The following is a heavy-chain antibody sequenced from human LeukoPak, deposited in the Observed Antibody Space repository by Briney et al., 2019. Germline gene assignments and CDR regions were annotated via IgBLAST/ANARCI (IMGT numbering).Heavy chain of an antibody. Sequence: PGGSLRLSCAASGFTFSSYSMNWVRQAPGKGLEWVSSISSSSSYIYYADSVKGRFTISRDNAKNSLYLQMNSLRAEDTAVYYCASLPDSSGWYYFDYWGQGTLVTVSS. CDR2: ISSSSSYI. J-gene: IGHJ4*02. CDR1: GFTFSSYS. CDR3: ASLPDSSGWYYFDY. D-gene: IGHD6-19*01. V-gene: IGHV3-21*01.